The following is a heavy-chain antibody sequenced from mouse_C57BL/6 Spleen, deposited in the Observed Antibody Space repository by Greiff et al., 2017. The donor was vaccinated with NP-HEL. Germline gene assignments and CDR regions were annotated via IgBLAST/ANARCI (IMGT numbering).Heavy chain of an antibody. CDR2: IDPEDGET. V-gene: IGHV14-2*01. CDR3: ARSGIYYYGSGDWYFDV. Sequence: EVQRVESGAALVKPGASVKLSCTASGFNIKDYYMHWVKQRTEQGLEWIGRIDPEDGETKYAPKFQGKATITADTSSNTAYLQLSSLTSEDTAVYYCARSGIYYYGSGDWYFDVWGTGTTVTVSS. J-gene: IGHJ1*03. CDR1: GFNIKDYY. D-gene: IGHD1-1*01.